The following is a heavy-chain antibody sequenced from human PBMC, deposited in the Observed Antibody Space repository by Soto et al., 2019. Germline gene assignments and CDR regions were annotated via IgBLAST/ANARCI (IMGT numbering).Heavy chain of an antibody. V-gene: IGHV3-30-3*01. CDR2: ISYDGSNK. D-gene: IGHD1-26*01. Sequence: GGSLRLSCAASGFTFSSYAMHWVRQAPGKGLEWVAVISYDGSNKYYADSVKGRFTISRDNSKNTLYLQMNSLRAEDTAVYYCARDVDMWELLSPIDYWGQGTLVTVSS. CDR1: GFTFSSYA. J-gene: IGHJ4*02. CDR3: ARDVDMWELLSPIDY.